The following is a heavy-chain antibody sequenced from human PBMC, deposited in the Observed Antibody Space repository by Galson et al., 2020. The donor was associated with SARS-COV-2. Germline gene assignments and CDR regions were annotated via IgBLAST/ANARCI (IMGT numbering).Heavy chain of an antibody. D-gene: IGHD5-12*01. CDR2: IFYSGLT. CDR1: GGSIYTGGYY. Sequence: SETLSLTCTVSGGSIYTGGYYWSWIRQHPGKGLEWIWYIFYSGLTQYNPSLQSLVSMSVDMSKNQFSLELRSVTAADTAIYYCARVYSGYDYFDFWGQGILVTVSS. V-gene: IGHV4-31*01. J-gene: IGHJ4*02. CDR3: ARVYSGYDYFDF.